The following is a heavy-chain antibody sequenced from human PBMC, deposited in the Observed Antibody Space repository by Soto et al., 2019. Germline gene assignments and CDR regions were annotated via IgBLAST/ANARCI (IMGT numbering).Heavy chain of an antibody. CDR1: GFTFSSYA. CDR3: AKEVLGAYGDFSGYYGMDV. V-gene: IGHV3-23*01. Sequence: GGSLRLSCAASGFTFSSYAMSWVRQAPGKGLEWVSAISGSGGSTYYADSVKGRFTISRDNSKNTLYLQMYSLRAEDTAVYYCAKEVLGAYGDFSGYYGMDVWGQGTTVTVSS. D-gene: IGHD4-17*01. CDR2: ISGSGGST. J-gene: IGHJ6*02.